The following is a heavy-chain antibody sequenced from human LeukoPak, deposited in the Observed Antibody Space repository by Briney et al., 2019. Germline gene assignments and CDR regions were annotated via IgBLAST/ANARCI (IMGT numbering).Heavy chain of an antibody. CDR2: IYSGGNT. Sequence: GGSLRLSCAASGFTVSSNYMSWVRQAPGKGLEWVSFIYSGGNTYYADSVKGRFTITRDNSKNTLYLQMNSLRAEDTAVYYCARDHRPLNYYDTSGGFDIWGQETMVTVSS. D-gene: IGHD3-22*01. J-gene: IGHJ3*02. V-gene: IGHV3-66*01. CDR1: GFTVSSNY. CDR3: ARDHRPLNYYDTSGGFDI.